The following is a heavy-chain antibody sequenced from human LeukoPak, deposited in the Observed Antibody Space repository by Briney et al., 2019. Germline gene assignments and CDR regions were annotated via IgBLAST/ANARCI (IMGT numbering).Heavy chain of an antibody. CDR2: ISSSSTTI. CDR3: ARYLEATETTWHYMDV. D-gene: IGHD1-1*01. J-gene: IGHJ6*03. V-gene: IGHV3-48*01. CDR1: GFTFSSYS. Sequence: GGSLRLSCAASGFTFSSYSMMWVRQAPGKGLEWVSYISSSSTTIHYADSVKGRFTISRDNAKNSVYLQMNSLRAEDTAVYYCARYLEATETTWHYMDVWGKGTTVIVSS.